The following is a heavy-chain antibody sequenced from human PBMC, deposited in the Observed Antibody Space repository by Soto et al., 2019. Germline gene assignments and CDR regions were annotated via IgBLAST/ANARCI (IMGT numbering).Heavy chain of an antibody. V-gene: IGHV1-24*01. Sequence: GASVKVSCKVSGYTLTELSMHWVRQAPGKGLEWMGGFDPEDGETIYAQKFQGRVTMTEDTSTDTAYMELSSLRSEDTAVYYCATCDLSLAALRNQNAFDIWGQGTMVTVSS. CDR2: FDPEDGET. CDR1: GYTLTELS. J-gene: IGHJ3*02. CDR3: ATCDLSLAALRNQNAFDI. D-gene: IGHD3-3*01.